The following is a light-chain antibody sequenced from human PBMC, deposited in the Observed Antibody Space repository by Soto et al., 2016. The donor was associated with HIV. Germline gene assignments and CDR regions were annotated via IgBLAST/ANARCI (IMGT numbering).Light chain of an antibody. Sequence: SYVLTQPPSVSVAPGKTARITCGGNNIGSKSVHWYQQKPSQAPVVVVYDNTDRPSGIPERFSGSNSGNTATLTISRVEAGDEADYYCQVWDSSSDHVVFGGGTKLTVL. CDR1: NIGSKS. CDR3: QVWDSSSDHVV. V-gene: IGLV3-21*03. J-gene: IGLJ2*01. CDR2: DNT.